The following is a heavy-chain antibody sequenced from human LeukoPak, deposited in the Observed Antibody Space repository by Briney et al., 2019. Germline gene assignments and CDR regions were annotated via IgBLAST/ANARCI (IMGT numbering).Heavy chain of an antibody. D-gene: IGHD3-16*01. J-gene: IGHJ4*02. CDR3: ARQPIYEAYFDF. CDR2: IKHDGSEK. Sequence: GGSLRLSCVAPGFPFDRYWMSWVRQAPGKGLEWVANIKHDGSEKNFVDCVKGRFTISRDNAENSLFLQMNSLRADDTAVYFCARQPIYEAYFDFWGQGTLVTVSS. V-gene: IGHV3-7*01. CDR1: GFPFDRYW.